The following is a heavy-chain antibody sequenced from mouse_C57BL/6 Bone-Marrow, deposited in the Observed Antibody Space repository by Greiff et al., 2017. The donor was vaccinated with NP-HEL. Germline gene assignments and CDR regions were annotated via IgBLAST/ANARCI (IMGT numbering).Heavy chain of an antibody. CDR2: IYPSDSET. V-gene: IGHV1-61*01. Sequence: QVQLQQPGAELVRPGSSVKLSCKASGYTFTSYCMDWVKQRPGQGLEWIGNIYPSDSETHYNQKFKDKATLTVDKSSSTAYMQLSSLTSEDSAVYYCARETLGWFAYWGQGTLVTVSA. CDR3: ARETLGWFAY. J-gene: IGHJ3*01. CDR1: GYTFTSYC.